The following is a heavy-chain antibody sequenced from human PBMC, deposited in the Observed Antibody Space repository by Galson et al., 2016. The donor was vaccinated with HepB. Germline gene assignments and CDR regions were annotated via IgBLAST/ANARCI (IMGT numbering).Heavy chain of an antibody. J-gene: IGHJ4*02. CDR3: AIDPGGSSRVLDY. CDR2: ISSGSTYI. CDR1: GFTFTSYS. V-gene: IGHV3-21*01. D-gene: IGHD4-23*01. Sequence: SLRLSCAASGFTFTSYSMNWVRQAPGKGLEWVSFISSGSTYIYYADSVKGRFTISRDNATNSLYLQMNSLRAEDTAVYYCAIDPGGSSRVLDYWGQGTLVIVSS.